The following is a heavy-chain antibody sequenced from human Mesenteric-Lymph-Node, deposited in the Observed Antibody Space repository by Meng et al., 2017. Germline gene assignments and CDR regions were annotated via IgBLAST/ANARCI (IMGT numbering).Heavy chain of an antibody. V-gene: IGHV1-8*01. D-gene: IGHD1-26*01. CDR1: GYTFTSYD. CDR3: ARVEVGITSGDY. Sequence: QVLLWRAGAEVKKPGASVKVSCKASGYTFTSYDINWVRQATGQGLEWMGWMNPNSGNTGYAQKFQGRVTMTRNTSISTAYMELSSLRSEDTAVYYCARVEVGITSGDYWGQGTLVTVSS. J-gene: IGHJ4*02. CDR2: MNPNSGNT.